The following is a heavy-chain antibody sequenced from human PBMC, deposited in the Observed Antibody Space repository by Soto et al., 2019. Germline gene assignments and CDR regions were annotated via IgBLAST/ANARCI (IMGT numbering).Heavy chain of an antibody. CDR3: GKNEGYCSSTTCSSVDS. Sequence: GSLKISCRGSGFTFTNYWIAWVRQMPGKGLEWMGIIYPGDSETSYSPSFQGQVIISADKSINTAYLQWSSLKASDTAMYYCGKNEGYCSSTTCSSVDSWGQGILVTVSS. CDR2: IYPGDSET. V-gene: IGHV5-51*01. CDR1: GFTFTNYW. J-gene: IGHJ4*02. D-gene: IGHD2-2*01.